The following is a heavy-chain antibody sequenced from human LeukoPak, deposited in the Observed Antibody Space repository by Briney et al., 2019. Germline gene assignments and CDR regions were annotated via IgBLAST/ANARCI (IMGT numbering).Heavy chain of an antibody. CDR2: INPNSGGA. D-gene: IGHD1-20*01. CDR3: ARPYNWNDGGAVYYFDY. J-gene: IGHJ4*02. Sequence: ASVKVSCKASGYTFTTYYIHWVRQAPGQGLEWMGGINPNSGGANYAQQFQGRVTITRDTSTSTAYLELRRLRSEDTSVYSCARPYNWNDGGAVYYFDYWGQGTQVTVSS. V-gene: IGHV1-2*02. CDR1: GYTFTTYY.